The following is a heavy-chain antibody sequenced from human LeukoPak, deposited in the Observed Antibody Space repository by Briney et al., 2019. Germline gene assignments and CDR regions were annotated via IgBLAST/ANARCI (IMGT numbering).Heavy chain of an antibody. Sequence: GGSLRLSCAASGFTFSSYAMHWVRQAPGKGLEWVAVISYDGSNKYYADSVKGRFTISRDNSKNTLYLQMNSLRAEDTAAYYCAREHYDFWSGYYRGYYYYGMDVWGQGTTVTVSS. J-gene: IGHJ6*02. D-gene: IGHD3-3*01. V-gene: IGHV3-30*04. CDR3: AREHYDFWSGYYRGYYYYGMDV. CDR2: ISYDGSNK. CDR1: GFTFSSYA.